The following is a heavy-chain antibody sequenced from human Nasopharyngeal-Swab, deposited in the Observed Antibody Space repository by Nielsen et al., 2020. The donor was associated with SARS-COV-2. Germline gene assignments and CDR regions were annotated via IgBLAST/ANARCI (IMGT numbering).Heavy chain of an antibody. CDR3: ARRSSIAAYYYYMDV. CDR2: IYPGDSDT. V-gene: IGHV5-51*01. Sequence: GESLKISCKGSAYSFTSYWIGWVRQMPGKGLEWMGIIYPGDSDTRYSPSFQGQVTISADKSISTAYLQWSSLKASDTAMYYCARRSSIAAYYYYMDVWGKGTTVTVSS. D-gene: IGHD6-25*01. J-gene: IGHJ6*03. CDR1: AYSFTSYW.